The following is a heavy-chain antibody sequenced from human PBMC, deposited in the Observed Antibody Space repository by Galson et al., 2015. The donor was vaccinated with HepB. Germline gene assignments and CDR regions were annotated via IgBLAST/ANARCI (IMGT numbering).Heavy chain of an antibody. CDR1: GGSISSGGYY. J-gene: IGHJ4*02. Sequence: LSLTCTVSGGSISSGGYYWSWIRQHPGKGLEWIGYIYYSGSTYYNPSLKSRVTISVDTSKNQFSLKLSSVTAADTAVYYCARMAKRDYESLEGFDYWGQGTLVTVSS. CDR3: ARMAKRDYESLEGFDY. V-gene: IGHV4-31*03. D-gene: IGHD3-22*01. CDR2: IYYSGST.